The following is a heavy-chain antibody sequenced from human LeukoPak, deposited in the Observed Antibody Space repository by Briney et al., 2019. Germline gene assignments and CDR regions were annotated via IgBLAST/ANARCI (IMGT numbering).Heavy chain of an antibody. J-gene: IGHJ3*02. CDR2: INPKSGGT. CDR1: GYTFTCYY. D-gene: IGHD4-23*01. Sequence: ASVKVSCKASGYTFTCYYMHWVRQAPGQGLEWVGWINPKSGGTNYAQKFQGRVTMTSDTSIITVYVELSRLRSGDTAVYYCARTLGEGGNSVIWVAFDIWGQGTMVTVSS. CDR3: ARTLGEGGNSVIWVAFDI. V-gene: IGHV1-2*02.